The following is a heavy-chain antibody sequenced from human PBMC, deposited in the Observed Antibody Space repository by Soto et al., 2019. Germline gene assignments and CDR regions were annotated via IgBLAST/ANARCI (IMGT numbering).Heavy chain of an antibody. CDR1: GFTFSSYG. V-gene: IGHV3-33*01. CDR2: IWYDGSNK. D-gene: IGHD6-13*01. J-gene: IGHJ4*02. CDR3: ARELIAAAGTSFDY. Sequence: QVQLVESGGGVVQPGRSLRLSCAASGFTFSSYGMHWVRQAPGKGLEWVAVIWYDGSNKYYADSVKGRFTISRDNSKNKLYLQMNSLRAEDTAVYYCARELIAAAGTSFDYWGQGTLVTVSS.